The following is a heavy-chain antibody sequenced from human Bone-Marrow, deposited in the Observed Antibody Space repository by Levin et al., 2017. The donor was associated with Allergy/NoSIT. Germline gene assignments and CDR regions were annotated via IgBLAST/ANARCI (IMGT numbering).Heavy chain of an antibody. D-gene: IGHD3-22*01. CDR2: ISSDGSNK. J-gene: IGHJ5*02. CDR3: ARNGITMILVGWFDP. V-gene: IGHV3-30*04. CDR1: GFTFSTYA. Sequence: PGGSLRLSCAASGFTFSTYAMHWVRQAPGKGLEWVAVISSDGSNKYYADSVKGRFTISRDNSKNTLYLQMNSLRAEDTAVYYCARNGITMILVGWFDPWGQGTLVTVSS.